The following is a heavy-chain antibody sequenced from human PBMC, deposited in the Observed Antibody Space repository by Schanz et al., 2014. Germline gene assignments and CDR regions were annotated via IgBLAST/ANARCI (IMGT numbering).Heavy chain of an antibody. J-gene: IGHJ4*02. CDR2: ISAYNGHT. CDR1: GYTFTSYG. Sequence: QVQLVQSGAEVKKPGASVKVSCKASGYTFTSYGISWVRQAPGQGLEWMGWISAYNGHTDYAQKLQGRVTMTTDTSTSTAYMELRSLRSDDTAVYYCARGGYSSGWYDRDIAHFDYWGQGTLVNVSS. D-gene: IGHD6-19*01. V-gene: IGHV1-18*01. CDR3: ARGGYSSGWYDRDIAHFDY.